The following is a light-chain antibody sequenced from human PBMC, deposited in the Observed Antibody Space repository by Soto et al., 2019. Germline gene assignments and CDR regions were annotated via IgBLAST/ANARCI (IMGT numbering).Light chain of an antibody. CDR1: QSISDY. Sequence: DTQMTQSRSSLSASVGDRVTISCRASQSISDYLNWYQQKSGKAPTLLIHEASNLEAGVPSRFSGSRSGTEFILTISNLQPEDVATYYCQQYHDLVFTFGQGTRLEI. V-gene: IGKV1-33*01. CDR2: EAS. CDR3: QQYHDLVFT. J-gene: IGKJ5*01.